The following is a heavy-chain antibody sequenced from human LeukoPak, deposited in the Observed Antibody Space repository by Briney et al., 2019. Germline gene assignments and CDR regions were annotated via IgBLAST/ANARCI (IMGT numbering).Heavy chain of an antibody. Sequence: GGSLRLSCAASGFTFSSYAMSWDRQAPGKGLEWVSAISGSGGSTYYADSVKGRFTISRDNSKNTLYLQMNSLRAEDTAVYYCAKDRPAYDYYYYYMDVWGKGTTVTVSS. CDR1: GFTFSSYA. CDR3: AKDRPAYDYYYYYMDV. D-gene: IGHD2-21*01. CDR2: ISGSGGST. V-gene: IGHV3-23*01. J-gene: IGHJ6*03.